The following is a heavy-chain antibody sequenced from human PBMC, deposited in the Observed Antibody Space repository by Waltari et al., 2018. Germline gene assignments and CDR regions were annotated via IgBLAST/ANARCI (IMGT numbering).Heavy chain of an antibody. CDR3: ARDLVATPP. D-gene: IGHD2-21*02. CDR1: GFSFSRSW. J-gene: IGHJ5*02. CDR2: IQQNGSEK. V-gene: IGHV3-7*01. Sequence: EVQLVESGGDLVQPGGSLRLCCAASGFSFSRSWMTWVRQTPGKGLEWVGNIQQNGSEKWYADSVKGRFTISRDNAMNLVYLQMNSLRVEDTAVYYCARDLVATPPWGQGTLVTVSS.